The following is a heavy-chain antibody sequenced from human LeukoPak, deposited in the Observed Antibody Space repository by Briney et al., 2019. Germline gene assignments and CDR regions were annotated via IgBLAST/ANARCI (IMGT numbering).Heavy chain of an antibody. V-gene: IGHV3-23*01. Sequence: GGSLRLSCAASGFTFSSYAMSWVRQAPGKGLEWVSAISGGSTYYADSVKGRFTISRDNSKNTLYLQMNSLRAEDTAVYYCAKEASTISAHGMDVWGQGTTVTVSS. J-gene: IGHJ6*02. CDR3: AKEASTISAHGMDV. D-gene: IGHD5/OR15-5a*01. CDR1: GFTFSSYA. CDR2: ISGGST.